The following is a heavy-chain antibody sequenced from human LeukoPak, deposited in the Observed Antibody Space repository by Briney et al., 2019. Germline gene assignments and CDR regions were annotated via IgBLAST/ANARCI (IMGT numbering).Heavy chain of an antibody. CDR2: INAGNGNT. CDR1: GYTFTTYA. J-gene: IGHJ4*02. D-gene: IGHD6-13*01. V-gene: IGHV1-3*01. Sequence: ASVKVSCKASGYTFTTYAIHWVRQAPGQRLEWMGWINAGNGNTKYSQKFQGRVTITRDTSATTAYMVLSSLRSEDTAVYYCVKDYSRRKDAGTLGYWGQGTLVTVSS. CDR3: VKDYSRRKDAGTLGY.